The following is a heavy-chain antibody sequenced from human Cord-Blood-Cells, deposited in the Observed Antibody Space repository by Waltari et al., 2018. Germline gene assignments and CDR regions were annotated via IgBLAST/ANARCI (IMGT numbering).Heavy chain of an antibody. CDR1: GGSFSGYY. Sequence: QVQLQQWGAGLLKPSETLSLTCAVYGGSFSGYYWSWIRQPPGKGLEWIGEINHSGRTNYNPSLTSRVTISVDTSKNQFSLRLSSVTAADTAVYYCARESPDLDYWGQGTLVTVSS. J-gene: IGHJ4*02. V-gene: IGHV4-34*01. CDR3: ARESPDLDY. CDR2: INHSGRT.